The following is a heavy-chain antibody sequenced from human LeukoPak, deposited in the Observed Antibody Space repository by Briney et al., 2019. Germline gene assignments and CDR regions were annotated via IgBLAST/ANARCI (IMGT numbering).Heavy chain of an antibody. Sequence: NPSQTLSLTCTVSGGSISSGGNYWSWIRQHPAKGLEWIGYIHYSRSTYHNPSLKSRGTISVDTSKNQFSLKLSSVTAADTAVYYCARGGDTSFDHWGQGTLVTVSS. V-gene: IGHV4-31*03. CDR3: ARGGDTSFDH. J-gene: IGHJ4*02. D-gene: IGHD2-2*01. CDR1: GGSISSGGNY. CDR2: IHYSRST.